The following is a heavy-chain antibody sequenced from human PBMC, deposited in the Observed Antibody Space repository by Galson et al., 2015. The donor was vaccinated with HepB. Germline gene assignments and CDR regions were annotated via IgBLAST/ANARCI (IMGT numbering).Heavy chain of an antibody. Sequence: SLRLSCAASGFRLSSYSMNWVRQAPGKGLEWVSSIHSSGFYKYYDGSVKGRFTISRYNARHSLYLQMSSLRVEDTAVYYCARENGRQLPLDYWGQGTLVTVSS. CDR1: GFRLSSYS. J-gene: IGHJ4*02. D-gene: IGHD2-2*01. CDR2: IHSSGFYK. V-gene: IGHV3-21*01. CDR3: ARENGRQLPLDY.